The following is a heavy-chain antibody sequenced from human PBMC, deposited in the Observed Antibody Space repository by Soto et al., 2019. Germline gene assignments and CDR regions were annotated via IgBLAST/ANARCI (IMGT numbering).Heavy chain of an antibody. Sequence: PGGSLRLSCRASGFTLSDYEMHWVRQAPGKGLEWVSYISTGSSTIYYADSVKGRLTISRDNAENSLFLEMKSLRPEDTAVYYCARVRAGAANGYYGMDVWGQGTTVTSP. CDR3: ARVRAGAANGYYGMDV. V-gene: IGHV3-48*03. CDR1: GFTLSDYE. J-gene: IGHJ6*02. D-gene: IGHD1-26*01. CDR2: ISTGSSTI.